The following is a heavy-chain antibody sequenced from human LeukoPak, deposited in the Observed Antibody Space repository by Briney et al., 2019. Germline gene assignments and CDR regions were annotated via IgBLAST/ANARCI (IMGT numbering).Heavy chain of an antibody. CDR2: ISEGGGST. CDR3: AKGLHLAAADY. V-gene: IGHV3-23*01. D-gene: IGHD6-13*01. CDR1: GITFSNYA. Sequence: GGSLRLSCAASGITFSNYAMSWVRQAPGKGLEWVSTISEGGGSTDYADSVKGRFTVSRDNSKNTVSLQMNSLRAGDTAVYCCAKGLHLAAADYWGQGTLVTVSS. J-gene: IGHJ4*02.